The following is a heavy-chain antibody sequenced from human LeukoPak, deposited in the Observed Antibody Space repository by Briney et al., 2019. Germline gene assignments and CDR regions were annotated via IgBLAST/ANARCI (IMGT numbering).Heavy chain of an antibody. V-gene: IGHV3-23*01. D-gene: IGHD2-2*01. CDR1: GFTFSSYE. J-gene: IGHJ4*02. CDR2: ISGSGGST. Sequence: GGSLRLSCAASGFTFSSYEMNWVRQAPGKGLEWVSAISGSGGSTYYADSVKGRFTISRDNSKNTLYLQMNSLRAEDTAVYYCAKGPQYQLLGYFDYWGQGTLVTVSS. CDR3: AKGPQYQLLGYFDY.